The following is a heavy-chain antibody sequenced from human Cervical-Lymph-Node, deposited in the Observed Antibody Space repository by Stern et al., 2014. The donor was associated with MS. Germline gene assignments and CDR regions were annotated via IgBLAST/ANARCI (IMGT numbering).Heavy chain of an antibody. CDR1: GYTFTSYA. D-gene: IGHD3-22*01. J-gene: IGHJ4*02. Sequence: QVPLVQSGAEVKKPGASVKVSCKASGYTFTSYAMHWVRQAPGQRLEWMGRINAGNGNTKYAQKLQGRVTITRDTSAITAYMELSSLRSEDTAVYYCAASRYYDSSGPLDYWGQGTLVTVSS. V-gene: IGHV1-3*01. CDR2: INAGNGNT. CDR3: AASRYYDSSGPLDY.